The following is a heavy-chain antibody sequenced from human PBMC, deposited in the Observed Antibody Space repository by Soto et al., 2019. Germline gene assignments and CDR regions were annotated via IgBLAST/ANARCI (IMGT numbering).Heavy chain of an antibody. D-gene: IGHD2-15*01. J-gene: IGHJ4*02. CDR1: GFTFSNAW. V-gene: IGHV3-15*07. CDR3: TTDFVLMVVAATRIY. Sequence: GGSLRLSCAASGFTFSNAWMNWVRQAPGKGLEWVGRIKSKTDGGTTDYAAPVKGRFTISRDDSKNTLYLQMNSLKTEDTAVYYCTTDFVLMVVAATRIYWGQGTLVTVS. CDR2: IKSKTDGGTT.